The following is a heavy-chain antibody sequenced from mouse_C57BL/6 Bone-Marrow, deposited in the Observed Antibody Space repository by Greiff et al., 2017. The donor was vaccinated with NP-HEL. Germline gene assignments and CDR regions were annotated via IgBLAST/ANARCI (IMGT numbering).Heavy chain of an antibody. CDR1: GYTFTSYW. V-gene: IGHV1-55*01. D-gene: IGHD6-1*01. CDR3: AREPYYYAMDY. CDR2: IYPGSGST. Sequence: QVQLQQPGAELVKPGASVKMSCKASGYTFTSYWITWVKQRPGQGLEWIGEIYPGSGSTNYNEKFKSKATLTVDTSSSTAYMQLSSLTSEDSAVYYCAREPYYYAMDYWGQGTSVTVSS. J-gene: IGHJ4*01.